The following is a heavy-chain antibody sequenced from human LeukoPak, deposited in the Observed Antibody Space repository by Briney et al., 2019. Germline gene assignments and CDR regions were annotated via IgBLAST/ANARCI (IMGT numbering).Heavy chain of an antibody. V-gene: IGHV3-30*04. J-gene: IGHJ5*02. Sequence: PGGSLRLSCAASGFSFSNYAMHWVRQTPGEGLVWVAVISYDGSNKYYADSVKGRFTISRDNSKNTLYLQMNSLRAEDTAVYYCAKDEGSSGWTAWFDPWGQGTLVTVSS. CDR1: GFSFSNYA. CDR3: AKDEGSSGWTAWFDP. D-gene: IGHD6-19*01. CDR2: ISYDGSNK.